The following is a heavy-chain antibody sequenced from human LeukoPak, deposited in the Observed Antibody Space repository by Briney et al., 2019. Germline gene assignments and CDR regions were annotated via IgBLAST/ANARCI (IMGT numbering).Heavy chain of an antibody. Sequence: PSETLSLTCTVSGGSINNYYWSWIRQPPGKGLEWIGFIYYSGTTNYNPSLKSRVTISVDTSKNQFSLKLTSVTAADTAVYYCARQYCSGGSCYPYFDYWGQGTLVTVSS. V-gene: IGHV4-59*01. J-gene: IGHJ4*02. D-gene: IGHD2-15*01. CDR3: ARQYCSGGSCYPYFDY. CDR2: IYYSGTT. CDR1: GGSINNYY.